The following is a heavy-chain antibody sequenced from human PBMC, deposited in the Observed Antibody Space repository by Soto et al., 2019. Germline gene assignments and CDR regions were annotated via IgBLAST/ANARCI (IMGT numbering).Heavy chain of an antibody. CDR2: IMPVFRTP. CDR1: GGTFRTAA. D-gene: IGHD1-1*01. CDR3: ARDNDRPQLGGNYYYILDV. J-gene: IGHJ6*02. Sequence: QVQLEQSGAEVKKPGSSVKVSCKASGGTFRTAAISWVRQAPGQGLEWMGGIMPVFRTPDYAQKFQGRVTITADEYTTTADMELSGLRSDDTAVYYCARDNDRPQLGGNYYYILDVWGQGTTITVSS. V-gene: IGHV1-69*12.